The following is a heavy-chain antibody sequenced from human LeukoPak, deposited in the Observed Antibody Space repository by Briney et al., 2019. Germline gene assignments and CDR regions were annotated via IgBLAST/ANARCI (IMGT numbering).Heavy chain of an antibody. CDR2: ISWNSGSI. CDR1: GFTFDDYA. J-gene: IGHJ4*02. CDR3: AKGAVAGTKYYFDY. V-gene: IGHV3-9*01. Sequence: PGGSLRLSCAASGFTFDDYAMHWVRQAPGKGLEWVSGISWNSGSIGYADSVKGRFTISRDNAKNSLYLQMNSLRAEDTALYYCAKGAVAGTKYYFDYWGQGTLVTVSS. D-gene: IGHD6-19*01.